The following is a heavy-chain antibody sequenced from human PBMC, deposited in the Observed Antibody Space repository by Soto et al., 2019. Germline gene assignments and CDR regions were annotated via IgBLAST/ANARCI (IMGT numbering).Heavy chain of an antibody. CDR3: ARDLVSPRRSEYYYYMDV. Sequence: QVQLVESGGGVVQPGRSLRLSCAASGFTFSSYGMHWVRQAPGKGLEWVAVIWYDGSNKYYADSVKGRFTISRDNSKNTLYLQMNSLRAEDTAVYYCARDLVSPRRSEYYYYMDVWGKGTTVTVSS. V-gene: IGHV3-33*01. CDR2: IWYDGSNK. CDR1: GFTFSSYG. J-gene: IGHJ6*03.